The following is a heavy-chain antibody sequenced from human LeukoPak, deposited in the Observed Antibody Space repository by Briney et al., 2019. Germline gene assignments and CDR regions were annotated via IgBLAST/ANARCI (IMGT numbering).Heavy chain of an antibody. CDR2: ISAYNGNT. Sequence: GASVKVSCKASGYTFTSYGISWVRQAPGQGLEWMGWISAYNGNTNYAQKLQGRVTMTTDTSTSTAYMELRSLRSDDTAVYYCARDPRDYYDSSGRDYWGQGTLVTVSS. D-gene: IGHD3-22*01. CDR3: ARDPRDYYDSSGRDY. V-gene: IGHV1-18*01. J-gene: IGHJ4*02. CDR1: GYTFTSYG.